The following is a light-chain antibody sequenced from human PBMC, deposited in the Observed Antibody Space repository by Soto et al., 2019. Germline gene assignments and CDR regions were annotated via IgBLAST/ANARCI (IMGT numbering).Light chain of an antibody. CDR3: TSYTRSRNLL. J-gene: IGLJ2*01. CDR2: EVS. CDR1: SSDVGTYNY. V-gene: IGLV2-14*01. Sequence: QSVLTQPASVSGSPGQSITISCTGTSSDVGTYNYVSWYQHHPGKAPKLIIFEVSHRPSGVSNRFSGSKSDNTASLTISGLQTEDEADYYCTSYTRSRNLLFGGGTKLTVL.